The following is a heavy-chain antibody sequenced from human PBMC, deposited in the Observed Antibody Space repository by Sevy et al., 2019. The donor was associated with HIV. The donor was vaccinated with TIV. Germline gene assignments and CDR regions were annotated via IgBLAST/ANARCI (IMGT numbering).Heavy chain of an antibody. J-gene: IGHJ4*02. Sequence: GESLKISCKVSGYTLSELSMHWVRQAPGKGLEWMGSFDPEDGEILYAKKLQGRITMTEDTSTDTAYMELSSLRSEDTAVYYCATTKDYYDSSGSPFDYWGQGTLVTVSS. CDR3: ATTKDYYDSSGSPFDY. V-gene: IGHV1-24*01. D-gene: IGHD3-22*01. CDR1: GYTLSELS. CDR2: FDPEDGEI.